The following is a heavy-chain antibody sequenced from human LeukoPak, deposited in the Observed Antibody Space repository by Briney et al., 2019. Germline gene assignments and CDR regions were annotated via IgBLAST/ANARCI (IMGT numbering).Heavy chain of an antibody. CDR2: IYHSGST. D-gene: IGHD2-2*01. J-gene: IGHJ3*02. V-gene: IGHV4-30-2*01. CDR3: ARSFGGYHDAFNI. Sequence: PSETLSLTCTVSGGSISSGGYYWSWIRQPPGKGLEWIGYIYHSGSTYYNPSLKSRVTISVDRSKNQFSLKLSSVTAADTAVYYCARSFGGYHDAFNIWGQGTMVTVSS. CDR1: GGSISSGGYY.